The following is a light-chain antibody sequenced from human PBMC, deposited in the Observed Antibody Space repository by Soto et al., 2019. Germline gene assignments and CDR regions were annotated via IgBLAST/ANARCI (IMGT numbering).Light chain of an antibody. Sequence: DIQMTQSPSTQSASVGDRVTITCRASQSISSWLAWYQQKPGKAPKLLIYKASSLERGVPSRFSGSGSGTEFTLTISSLQPDDFATYYCQQYNSFAWTFGQGTKVEIK. V-gene: IGKV1-5*03. CDR3: QQYNSFAWT. CDR1: QSISSW. J-gene: IGKJ1*01. CDR2: KAS.